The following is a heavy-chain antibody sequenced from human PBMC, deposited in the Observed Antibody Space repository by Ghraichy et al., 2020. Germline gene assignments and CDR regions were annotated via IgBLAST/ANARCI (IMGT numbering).Heavy chain of an antibody. CDR3: ARDDSYNWKGYQA. J-gene: IGHJ5*02. D-gene: IGHD1-1*01. V-gene: IGHV3-21*01. CDR2: ITRTSTYI. CDR1: GFTFSSYS. Sequence: GESLNISCAASGFTFSSYSMNWVRQAPGKGLEWVSSITRTSTYIYYADSVKGRFTISRDNAKNSVFLQMNSLRAEDTAVYYCARDDSYNWKGYQAWGQGTLVTVSS.